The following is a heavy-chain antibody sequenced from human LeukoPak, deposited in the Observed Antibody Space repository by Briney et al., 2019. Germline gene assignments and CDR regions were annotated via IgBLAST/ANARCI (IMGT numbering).Heavy chain of an antibody. D-gene: IGHD6-13*01. Sequence: GGSLRLSCAASGFTFSGHSMTWVRQAPGEGLEWVANINLDGSERFYVDFVKGRFTISRDNADNSMYLQMNSLRADDTAVYYCGRFIAGAIDYWGQGTLVTVSS. CDR3: GRFIAGAIDY. V-gene: IGHV3-7*01. J-gene: IGHJ4*02. CDR2: INLDGSER. CDR1: GFTFSGHS.